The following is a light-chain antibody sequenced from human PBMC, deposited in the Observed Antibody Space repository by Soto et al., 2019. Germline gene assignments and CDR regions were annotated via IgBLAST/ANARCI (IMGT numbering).Light chain of an antibody. CDR1: SSDVRGYDY. CDR3: SSYTTSSSYV. V-gene: IGLV2-14*01. CDR2: EVS. J-gene: IGLJ1*01. Sequence: QSALTQPASVSGSPGQSITMSCTGTSSDVRGYDYVSWYQQHPGEVPKLIIFEVSSRPAWISNRFSASKSGNTASLTISGLQAEDEADYYCSSYTTSSSYVFGTGTKLTVL.